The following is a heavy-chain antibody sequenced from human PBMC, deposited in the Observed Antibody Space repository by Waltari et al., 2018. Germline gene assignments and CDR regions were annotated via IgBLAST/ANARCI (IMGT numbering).Heavy chain of an antibody. CDR1: GFTFDDYA. V-gene: IGHV3-9*01. CDR2: ISWNSGSI. J-gene: IGHJ2*01. D-gene: IGHD3-9*01. Sequence: EVQLVESGGGLVQPGRSLRLSCAASGFTFDDYAMHWVRQAPGKGLEWVSGISWNSGSIGYADSVKGRFTISRDNAKNSLYLQMNSLRAEDTALYYCAKAPLKRYWYFDLWGRGTLVTVSS. CDR3: AKAPLKRYWYFDL.